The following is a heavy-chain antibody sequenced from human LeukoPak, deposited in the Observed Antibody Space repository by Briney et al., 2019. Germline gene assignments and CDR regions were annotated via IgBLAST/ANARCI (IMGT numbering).Heavy chain of an antibody. D-gene: IGHD2/OR15-2a*01. CDR2: ISGSGGST. CDR3: AKSNFFAN. CDR1: GLTVSSNY. V-gene: IGHV3-23*01. J-gene: IGHJ4*02. Sequence: GGSLRLSCAASGLTVSSNYMSWVRQAPGKGLEWVSAISGSGGSTYYADSLKGRFTISRDNSKNTLYLQMDSLRAEDTAVYYCAKSNFFANWGQGTLVTVSS.